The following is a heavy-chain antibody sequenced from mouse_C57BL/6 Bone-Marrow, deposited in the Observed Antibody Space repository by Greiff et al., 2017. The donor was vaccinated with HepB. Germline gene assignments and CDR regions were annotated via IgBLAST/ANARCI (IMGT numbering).Heavy chain of an antibody. V-gene: IGHV5-15*01. CDR3: ARHPYDYDSYAMDY. J-gene: IGHJ4*01. Sequence: EVQLVESGGGLVQPGGSLKLSCAASGFAFSDYGMAWVRQAPRKGPEWVAFISNLAYSIYYADTVTGRFTISRENAKNTLYLEMSSLRSEDTAMYYCARHPYDYDSYAMDYWGQGTSVTVSS. D-gene: IGHD2-4*01. CDR2: ISNLAYSI. CDR1: GFAFSDYG.